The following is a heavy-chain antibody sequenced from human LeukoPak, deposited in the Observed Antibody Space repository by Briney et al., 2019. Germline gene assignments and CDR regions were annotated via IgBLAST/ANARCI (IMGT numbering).Heavy chain of an antibody. Sequence: SETLSLICTVSGGSISGYYWSWIRQPPGKGLEWIGNIYYSGGNKYNPSLKSRVTISVDTSRNQFSLKLTSVTAADTAVYYCGRVHYDSSGLDYWGQGTLVTVSS. CDR1: GGSISGYY. CDR2: IYYSGGN. V-gene: IGHV4-59*08. D-gene: IGHD3-22*01. J-gene: IGHJ4*02. CDR3: GRVHYDSSGLDY.